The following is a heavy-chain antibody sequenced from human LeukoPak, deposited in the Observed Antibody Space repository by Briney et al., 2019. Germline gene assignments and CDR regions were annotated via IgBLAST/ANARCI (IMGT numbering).Heavy chain of an antibody. CDR1: GFTFSSYS. Sequence: AGGSLRLSCAASGFTFSSYSMNWVRQAPGKGLEWVSSISSSSSYIYYADSVKGRFTISRDNAKNSLYLQMNSLRAEDTAVYYCARDWWDSGYEENVDVWGKGTTVTVSS. J-gene: IGHJ6*04. CDR3: ARDWWDSGYEENVDV. CDR2: ISSSSSYI. V-gene: IGHV3-21*01. D-gene: IGHD5-12*01.